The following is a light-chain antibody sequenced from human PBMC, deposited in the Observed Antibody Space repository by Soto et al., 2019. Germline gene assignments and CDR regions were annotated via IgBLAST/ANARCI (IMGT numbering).Light chain of an antibody. J-gene: IGKJ5*01. CDR3: QQSYSTPIT. CDR1: QSISSY. V-gene: IGKV1-39*01. CDR2: AAS. Sequence: DIQMTQSPSSLSASVGDRFTMTCGASQSISSYLNWYQQKPGKAPKLLTYAASSLQSGVPSRFSGSGSGTDFTLTISSLQPEDFATYYCQQSYSTPITFGQGTRLEI.